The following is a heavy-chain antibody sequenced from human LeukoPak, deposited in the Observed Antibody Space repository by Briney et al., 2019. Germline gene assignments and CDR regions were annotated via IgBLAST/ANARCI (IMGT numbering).Heavy chain of an antibody. Sequence: PGRSLRLSCAASGFTFSSYAMHWVRQAPGKGLEWGAVISYDGSNKYYADSVKGRFTISRDNSKNTLYLQMNSLRAEDTSVYYCAREGSKDYYYDSSGQRQFDYWGQGTLVTVSS. V-gene: IGHV3-30*04. CDR2: ISYDGSNK. CDR1: GFTFSSYA. CDR3: AREGSKDYYYDSSGQRQFDY. J-gene: IGHJ4*02. D-gene: IGHD3-22*01.